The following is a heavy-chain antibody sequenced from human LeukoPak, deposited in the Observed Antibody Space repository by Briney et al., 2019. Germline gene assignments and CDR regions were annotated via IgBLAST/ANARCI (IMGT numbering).Heavy chain of an antibody. Sequence: GESLKISCKGSGYRFTSFWIGWVRQMPEKGLEWMGIIYPGDSDTTYTPSFQGQVTISVDKSITTAYLQWSSLRASDTAMYYCARQSSPESSGSYYTFDYWGQGTLVTVSS. J-gene: IGHJ4*02. D-gene: IGHD3-10*01. CDR3: ARQSSPESSGSYYTFDY. CDR1: GYRFTSFW. CDR2: IYPGDSDT. V-gene: IGHV5-51*01.